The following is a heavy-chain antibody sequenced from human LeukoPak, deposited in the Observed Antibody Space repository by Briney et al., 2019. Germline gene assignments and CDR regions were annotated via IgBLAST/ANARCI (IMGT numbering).Heavy chain of an antibody. CDR2: IYYSGST. D-gene: IGHD5-18*01. CDR3: ARDTAMVGFDY. J-gene: IGHJ4*02. Sequence: PSQTLSLTCTVSGGSISSGDYYWSWIRQPPGKGLEWIGYIYYSGSTYYNPSLKSRVTISVVTSKNQFSLKLSSVTAADTAVYYCARDTAMVGFDYWGQGTLVTVSS. CDR1: GGSISSGDYY. V-gene: IGHV4-30-4*01.